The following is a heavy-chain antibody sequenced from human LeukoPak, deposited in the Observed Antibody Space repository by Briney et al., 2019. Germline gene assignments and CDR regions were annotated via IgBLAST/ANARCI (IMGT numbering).Heavy chain of an antibody. CDR1: GGTFSSYA. J-gene: IGHJ4*02. CDR3: ASGVEMATTFDY. Sequence: SVKVSCKASGGTFSSYAISWVRQAPGQGLEWMGGIIPIFGTANYAQKFQGRVTITTDESTSTAYMELSSLRSEDTAVYYCASGVEMATTFDYWGQGTLVTVSS. D-gene: IGHD5-24*01. CDR2: IIPIFGTA. V-gene: IGHV1-69*05.